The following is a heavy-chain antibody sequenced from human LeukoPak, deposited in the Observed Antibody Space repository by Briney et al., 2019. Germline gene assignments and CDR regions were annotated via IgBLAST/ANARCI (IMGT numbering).Heavy chain of an antibody. J-gene: IGHJ3*02. CDR3: ARDIVVVPAAIAHAFDI. CDR1: GGTFSSYT. Sequence: EASVKVSCKASGGTFSSYTIHWVRQAPGQGLEWMGRIIPILGIANYAQKFQGRVTVTADTSTSTAYMELSSLRSEDTAVYYCARDIVVVPAAIAHAFDIWGQGTMVTVSS. CDR2: IIPILGIA. D-gene: IGHD2-2*02. V-gene: IGHV1-69*04.